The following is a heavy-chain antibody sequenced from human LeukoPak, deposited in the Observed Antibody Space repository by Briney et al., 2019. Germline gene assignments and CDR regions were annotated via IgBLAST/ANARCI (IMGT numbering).Heavy chain of an antibody. D-gene: IGHD6-19*01. CDR1: GGTFSNYA. CDR3: ARILSSSWYEYFHH. Sequence: SVKVSCKASGGTFSNYAISWVRQAPGQGLEWMGAINPIFGTANYAQKFQGRVTITADESTSTAYMELSSLRSEDTAVYYCARILSSSWYEYFHHWGQGTLVTVSS. J-gene: IGHJ1*01. V-gene: IGHV1-69*01. CDR2: INPIFGTA.